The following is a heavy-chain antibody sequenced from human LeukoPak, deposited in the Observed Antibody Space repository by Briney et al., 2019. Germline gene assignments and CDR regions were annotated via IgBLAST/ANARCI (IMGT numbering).Heavy chain of an antibody. V-gene: IGHV1-18*01. CDR2: ISAYNGNT. D-gene: IGHD3-22*01. CDR3: ARRGYYYDSSGLDY. CDR1: GYTFTSYG. J-gene: IGHJ4*02. Sequence: ASVKVSCKASGYTFTSYGISWMRQAPGQGLEWMGWISAYNGNTNYAQKLQGRVTMTTDTSTSTAYMELRSLRSDDTAVYYCARRGYYYDSSGLDYWGQGTLVTVSS.